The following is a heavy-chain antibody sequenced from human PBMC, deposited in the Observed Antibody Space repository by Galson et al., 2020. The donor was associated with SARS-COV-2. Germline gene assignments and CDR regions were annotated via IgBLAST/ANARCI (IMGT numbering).Heavy chain of an antibody. CDR1: GGSIRSGGYY. Sequence: SETLSLNCTVSGGSIRSGGYYWSWIRQHPGTGLEWIGYIYYSGSTYYNPSLKSRVTISVDTSKNQFYLKLSSVTAADTAVYYCAREGKYYYDSSGYSLDYYGMDVWGQGTTVTVSS. J-gene: IGHJ6*02. CDR2: IYYSGST. CDR3: AREGKYYYDSSGYSLDYYGMDV. D-gene: IGHD3-22*01. V-gene: IGHV4-31*03.